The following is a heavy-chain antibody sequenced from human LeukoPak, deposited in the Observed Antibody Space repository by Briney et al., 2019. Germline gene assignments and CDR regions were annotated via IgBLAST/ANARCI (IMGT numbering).Heavy chain of an antibody. D-gene: IGHD2-2*01. V-gene: IGHV4-59*08. CDR2: ISHSGST. CDR3: ARRSDCTSTSCYRGFDY. J-gene: IGHJ4*02. Sequence: SETLSLTCTVSGGSISSYYWSWIRQPAGKGLEWIGTISHSGSTRYNPSLKSRVTISVDTSKNQFSLKLSSVTAADTAVYYCARRSDCTSTSCYRGFDYWGQGTLVTVSS. CDR1: GGSISSYY.